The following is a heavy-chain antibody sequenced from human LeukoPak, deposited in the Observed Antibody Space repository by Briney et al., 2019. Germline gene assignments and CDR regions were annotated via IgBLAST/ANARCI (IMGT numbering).Heavy chain of an antibody. CDR1: GFTFSSYS. CDR2: ISTSTTTI. J-gene: IGHJ4*02. D-gene: IGHD3-10*01. V-gene: IGHV3-48*01. Sequence: PGGSLRLSCEASGFTFSSYSMNWVRQAPGKGLEWISYISTSTTTIYYANSAKGRFTISRDNAKKSLYLQMNSLRVEDTGVYYCARGLTMVRGVIPYYFDYWGQGTLVTVSS. CDR3: ARGLTMVRGVIPYYFDY.